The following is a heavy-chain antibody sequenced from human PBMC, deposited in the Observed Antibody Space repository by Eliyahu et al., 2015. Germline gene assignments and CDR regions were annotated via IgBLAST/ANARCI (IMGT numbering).Heavy chain of an antibody. V-gene: IGHV1-2*06. Sequence: QVQLVQSGAEVKKPGASVKVSCKASGYTFTXXYXXWVRQAPGQGLEWMGRINPNSGGTNYAQKFQGRVTMTRDTSISTAYMELSRLRSDDTAVYYCAILVGDTAMVEWVDQSHDAFDIWGQGTMVTVSS. J-gene: IGHJ3*02. CDR3: AILVGDTAMVEWVDQSHDAFDI. CDR2: INPNSGGT. D-gene: IGHD5-18*01. CDR1: GYTFTXXY.